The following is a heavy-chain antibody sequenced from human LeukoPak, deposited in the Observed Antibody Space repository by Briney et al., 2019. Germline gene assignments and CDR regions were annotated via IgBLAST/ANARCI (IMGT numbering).Heavy chain of an antibody. Sequence: PGGSLRLSCTGSGLTFGDYGMSWVRQAPGKGLEWVANIKKDGSEKYYVDSVKGRFIISRDNAKNSLYLQMNSLRAEDTAVYYCARDKIVGATNLDYWGQGTLVTVSS. J-gene: IGHJ4*02. CDR1: GLTFGDYG. D-gene: IGHD1-26*01. CDR2: IKKDGSEK. V-gene: IGHV3-7*01. CDR3: ARDKIVGATNLDY.